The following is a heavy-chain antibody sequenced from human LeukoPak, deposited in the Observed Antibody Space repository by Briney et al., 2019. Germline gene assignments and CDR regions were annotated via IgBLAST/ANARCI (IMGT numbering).Heavy chain of an antibody. D-gene: IGHD3-10*01. CDR1: GFTFSSYA. CDR3: AKHEGSSGSYCHFHY. J-gene: IGHJ4*02. Sequence: GGSLRLSCAASGFTFSSYAMTWVRQAPGKGLEWVSSISGSGGSTYYGDSVKGRFTISRDNSRNTLYLQMNRLRAEDTALYYCAKHEGSSGSYCHFHYWGQGTLVTVPS. V-gene: IGHV3-23*01. CDR2: ISGSGGST.